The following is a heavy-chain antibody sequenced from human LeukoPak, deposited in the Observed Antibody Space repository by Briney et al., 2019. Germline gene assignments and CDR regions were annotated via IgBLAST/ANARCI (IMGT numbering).Heavy chain of an antibody. Sequence: ASVKVSCKASGYTFTSYGISWVRQAPGQGLEWMGWINPNSGGTNYAQKFQGRVTMTRDTSISTAYMELSRLRSDDTAVYYCARPTIDYSNFNWFDPWGQGTLVTVSS. J-gene: IGHJ5*02. CDR2: INPNSGGT. D-gene: IGHD4-11*01. CDR3: ARPTIDYSNFNWFDP. V-gene: IGHV1-2*02. CDR1: GYTFTSYG.